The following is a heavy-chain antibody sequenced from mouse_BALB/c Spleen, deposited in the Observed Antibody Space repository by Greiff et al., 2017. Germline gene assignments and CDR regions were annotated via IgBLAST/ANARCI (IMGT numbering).Heavy chain of an antibody. CDR3: ARNPFDGYNAMDY. D-gene: IGHD2-3*01. J-gene: IGHJ4*01. V-gene: IGHV2-6-4*01. CDR1: GFSLSRYS. Sequence: QVQLKESGPGLVAPSQSLSITCTVSGFSLSRYSVHWVRQPPGKGLEWLGVIWSGGSTDYNAAFISRLSISKDNSKSQVFFKMNSLQANDTAIYYCARNPFDGYNAMDYWGQGTSVTVSS. CDR2: IWSGGST.